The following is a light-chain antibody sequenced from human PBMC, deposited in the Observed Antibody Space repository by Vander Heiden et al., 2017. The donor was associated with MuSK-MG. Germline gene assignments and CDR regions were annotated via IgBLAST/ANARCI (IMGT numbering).Light chain of an antibody. V-gene: IGKV1-9*01. J-gene: IGKJ2*01. CDR1: QGISSY. CDR3: QQLNSYPYT. CDR2: AAS. Sequence: DIQLTQSPSFLSASVGDRVTITCRASQGISSYLAWYQQKPGKAPELLIYAASTLQSGVPSRFSGSGSGTEFTLTISSLQPEDFATYYCQQLNSYPYTFGQGTKLEIK.